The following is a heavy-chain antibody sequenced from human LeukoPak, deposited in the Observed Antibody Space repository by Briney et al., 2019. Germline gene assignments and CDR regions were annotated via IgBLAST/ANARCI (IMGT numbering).Heavy chain of an antibody. CDR2: ISGSGGST. V-gene: IGHV3-23*01. CDR1: GFTFSSYA. D-gene: IGHD3-10*01. J-gene: IGHJ3*02. Sequence: GESLRLSCAASGFTFSSYAMSWVRQAPGKGLEWVSAISGSGGSTYYADSMKGRFTISRDNSKNTLYLQMNSLRAEDTAVYYCAKDRGFDKRGAFDIWGQGTMVTVSS. CDR3: AKDRGFDKRGAFDI.